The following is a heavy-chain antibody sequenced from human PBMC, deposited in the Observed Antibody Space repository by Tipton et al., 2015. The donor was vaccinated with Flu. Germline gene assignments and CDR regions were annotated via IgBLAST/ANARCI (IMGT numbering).Heavy chain of an antibody. Sequence: GSLRLSCAASGFTFSSYEMNWVRQAPGKGLEWVSYITTSGNTIYYADSVKGRFTISRDSSKNTLYLHMSRLRAEDTAVYFCARIDTSTWALNEYFRHWGQGTLVTVSS. D-gene: IGHD3-22*01. CDR2: ITTSGNTI. CDR1: GFTFSSYE. V-gene: IGHV3-48*03. J-gene: IGHJ1*01. CDR3: ARIDTSTWALNEYFRH.